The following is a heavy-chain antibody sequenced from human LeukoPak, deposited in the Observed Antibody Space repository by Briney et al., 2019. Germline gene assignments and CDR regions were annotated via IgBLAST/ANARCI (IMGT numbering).Heavy chain of an antibody. CDR2: IIPSLDIA. V-gene: IGHV1-69*02. D-gene: IGHD4-17*01. J-gene: IGHJ4*02. CDR3: ARGVLNEYGDYVADY. CDR1: GGTFTRYT. Sequence: SVKVSCKASGGTFTRYTIIWVRQAPGQGLEWMGRIIPSLDIATYAQKFQGRLTITADKSTSTAYMELSSLRSEDTAVFYCARGVLNEYGDYVADYWGQGTLVTVSS.